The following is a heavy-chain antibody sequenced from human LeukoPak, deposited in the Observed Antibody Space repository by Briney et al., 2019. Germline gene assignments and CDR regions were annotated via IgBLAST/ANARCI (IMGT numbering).Heavy chain of an antibody. V-gene: IGHV4-34*01. CDR2: INHSGST. CDR3: ARVIGRGGYASPSYYFDY. CDR1: GGSFSGYY. D-gene: IGHD6-25*01. J-gene: IGHJ4*02. Sequence: PSETLSLTCAVYGGSFSGYYWSWIRQPPGKGLEWIGEINHSGSTNYNPSLKSRVTISVDTSKNQFSLKLSSVTAADTAVYYCARVIGRGGYASPSYYFDYWGQGTLVTVPS.